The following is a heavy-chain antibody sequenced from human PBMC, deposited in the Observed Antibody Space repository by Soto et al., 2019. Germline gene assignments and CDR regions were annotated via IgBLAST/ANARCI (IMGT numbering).Heavy chain of an antibody. V-gene: IGHV1-3*01. CDR2: INAGNGNT. J-gene: IGHJ4*02. CDR1: GYTFTSYA. CDR3: ARSIVVVTALDY. D-gene: IGHD2-21*02. Sequence: ASVKVSCKASGYTFTSYAMHWVRQAPGQRLEWMGWINAGNGNTKYSQKFQGRVTITKDTSASTAYMELSSLRSEDTAVYYCARSIVVVTALDYWGQGTLVTVSS.